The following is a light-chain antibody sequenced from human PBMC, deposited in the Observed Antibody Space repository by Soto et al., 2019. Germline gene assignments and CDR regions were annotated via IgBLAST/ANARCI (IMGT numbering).Light chain of an antibody. CDR3: SSYTSSSTPVV. J-gene: IGLJ2*01. Sequence: QSALTQPASVSGSPGQSITISCTGTSSDVGGYNYVSWYQQHPGKAPKLMIYDVSNRPSGVSNRFSGSKSGNTASLTISGLQAEDGADYYCSSYTSSSTPVVFGGGTKLTVL. CDR2: DVS. CDR1: SSDVGGYNY. V-gene: IGLV2-14*01.